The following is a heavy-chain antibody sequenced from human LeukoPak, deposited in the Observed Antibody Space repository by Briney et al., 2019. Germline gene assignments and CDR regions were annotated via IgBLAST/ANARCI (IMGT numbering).Heavy chain of an antibody. D-gene: IGHD1-26*01. J-gene: IGHJ6*03. V-gene: IGHV4-38-2*02. CDR1: GYHISNGYY. CDR3: ASPVGATGYNYYYYMGV. CDR2: MYHSGDA. Sequence: PSETLSLTCSVSGYHISNGYYWGWIRQPPGKGLVWIASMYHSGDAHYNPSLKSRVTMSIDTSKNQFSLRLSSVTASDTAVYYCASPVGATGYNYYYYMGVWGKGTTVTVFS.